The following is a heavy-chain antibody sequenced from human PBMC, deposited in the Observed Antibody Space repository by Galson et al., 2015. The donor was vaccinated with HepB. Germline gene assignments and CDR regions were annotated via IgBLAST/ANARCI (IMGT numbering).Heavy chain of an antibody. D-gene: IGHD3-10*01. Sequence: SLRLSCAASGFTFNSYAMTWVRQAPGKGLEWVAAIGGGGSTSYAESVKGRFTISRDNSKNMVFLQMYSLRAEDTAVYYCARAPGISFGELLQPLTFWGLETLVTVSS. J-gene: IGHJ4*02. CDR1: GFTFNSYA. CDR2: IGGGGST. CDR3: ARAPGISFGELLQPLTF. V-gene: IGHV3-23*01.